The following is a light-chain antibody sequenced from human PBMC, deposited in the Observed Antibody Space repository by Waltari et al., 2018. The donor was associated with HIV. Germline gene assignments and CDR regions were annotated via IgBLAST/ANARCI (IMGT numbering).Light chain of an antibody. V-gene: IGKV2-30*01. CDR1: QRIVYRDGNTY. CDR3: MQGTHWPPT. J-gene: IGKJ1*01. Sequence: EVEMAQSPLCLPVTLGRRASNSCRYSQRIVYRDGNTYSNWFQQGPGQSQRRLIYKVSNRDSSAPDSFIGSGSGTDFTLKISSVDAEDVGVYYCMQGTHWPPTFGQGTKVEIK. CDR2: KVS.